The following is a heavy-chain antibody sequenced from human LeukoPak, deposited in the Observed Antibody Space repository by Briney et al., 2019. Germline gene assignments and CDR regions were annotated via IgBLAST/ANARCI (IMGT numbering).Heavy chain of an antibody. J-gene: IGHJ4*02. V-gene: IGHV4-38-2*02. CDR1: GYSISSGYY. CDR2: IYHSGST. Sequence: PSETLSLTWTVSGYSISSGYYWGCIRQPPGKGLEWIGSIYHSGSTYYNPSLKSRVTISVDTSKNQFSLKLSSVTAADTAVYYCARGVDYYDSSGYYFDYWGQGTLVTVSS. D-gene: IGHD3-22*01. CDR3: ARGVDYYDSSGYYFDY.